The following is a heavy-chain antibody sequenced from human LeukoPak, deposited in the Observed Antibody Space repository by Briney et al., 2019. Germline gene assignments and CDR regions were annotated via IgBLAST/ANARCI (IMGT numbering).Heavy chain of an antibody. CDR3: ARDLLVGAYNWFDP. V-gene: IGHV3-21*01. J-gene: IGHJ5*02. Sequence: PGGSLRLSCAASGFTFSSYSMNWVRQAPGKGLEWVSSISSSSSYIYYADSVKGRFTISRDNAKNSLYLQMNSLRAEDTAVYYCARDLLVGAYNWFDPWGQGTLVTVSS. CDR1: GFTFSSYS. CDR2: ISSSSSYI. D-gene: IGHD1-26*01.